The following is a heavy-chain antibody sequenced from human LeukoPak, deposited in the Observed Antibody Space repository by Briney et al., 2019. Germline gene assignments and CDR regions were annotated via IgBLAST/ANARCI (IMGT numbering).Heavy chain of an antibody. J-gene: IGHJ4*02. CDR2: INLNSGGT. Sequence: ASVKVSCKASGYTFTGYYMHWVRQAPGQGLEWMGWINLNSGGTNYAQKFQGWVTMTRDTSISTAYMELSRLRSDDTAVYYCARDSSRYYYGSGERRYFVYWGQGTLVTVSS. D-gene: IGHD3-10*01. V-gene: IGHV1-2*04. CDR1: GYTFTGYY. CDR3: ARDSSRYYYGSGERRYFVY.